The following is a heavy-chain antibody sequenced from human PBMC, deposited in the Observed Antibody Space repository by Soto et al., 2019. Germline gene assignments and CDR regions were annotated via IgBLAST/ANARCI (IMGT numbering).Heavy chain of an antibody. V-gene: IGHV3-9*01. CDR1: GFTFDDYA. CDR3: AKDYCSSTSCYYYYMDV. CDR2: ISWNSGSI. D-gene: IGHD2-2*01. J-gene: IGHJ6*03. Sequence: EVQLVESGGGLVQPGRSLRLSCAASGFTFDDYAMHWVRQAPGKGLEGVSGISWNSGSIGYADSVKGRFTISRDNAKNSLYLQMNSLRAEDTALYYCAKDYCSSTSCYYYYMDVWVKGTTVTVSS.